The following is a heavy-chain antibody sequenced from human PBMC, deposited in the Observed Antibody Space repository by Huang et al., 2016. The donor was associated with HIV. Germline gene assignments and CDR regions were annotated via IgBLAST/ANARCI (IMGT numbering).Heavy chain of an antibody. Sequence: QLQLQESGPGLVKPSETLSLTCTVSGGSIRSDNYDWGWIRQPPGKGLEWIGSIYYSGRTYYNPSLKSRVTITVDTSKNQFSLKMRSVTAADTAVYYCARLPGSITMIRGVITDPYWGQGTLVTVSS. D-gene: IGHD3-10*01. CDR2: IYYSGRT. J-gene: IGHJ4*02. CDR3: ARLPGSITMIRGVITDPY. V-gene: IGHV4-39*01. CDR1: GGSIRSDNYD.